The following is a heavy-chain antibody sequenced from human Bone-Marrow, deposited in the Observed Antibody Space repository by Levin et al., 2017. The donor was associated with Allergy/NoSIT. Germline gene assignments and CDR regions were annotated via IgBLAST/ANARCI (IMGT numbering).Heavy chain of an antibody. CDR1: GFTFSSYG. Sequence: HAGGSLRLSCAASGFTFSSYGMHWVRQAPGKGLEWVAVISYDGSNKYYADSVKGRFTISRDNSKNTLYLQMNSLRAEDTAVYYCAKDLYCSGGSCPHWWGMDVWGQGTTVTVSS. J-gene: IGHJ6*02. D-gene: IGHD2-15*01. V-gene: IGHV3-30*18. CDR2: ISYDGSNK. CDR3: AKDLYCSGGSCPHWWGMDV.